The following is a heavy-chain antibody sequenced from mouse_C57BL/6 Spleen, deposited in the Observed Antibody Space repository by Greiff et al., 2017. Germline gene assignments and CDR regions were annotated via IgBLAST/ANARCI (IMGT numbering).Heavy chain of an antibody. CDR1: GYTFTDYY. D-gene: IGHD1-1*01. J-gene: IGHJ3*01. V-gene: IGHV1-26*01. CDR3: ANYYGSSEWFAY. CDR2: INPNNGGT. Sequence: VQLQQSGPELVKPGASVKISCKASGYTFTDYYMNWVKQSHGKSLEWIGDINPNNGGTSYNQKFKGKATLTVDKSSSTAYMELRSLTSEDSAVYYCANYYGSSEWFAYWGQGTLVTVSA.